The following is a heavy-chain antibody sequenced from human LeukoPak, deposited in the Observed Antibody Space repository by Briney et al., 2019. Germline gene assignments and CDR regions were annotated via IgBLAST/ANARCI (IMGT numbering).Heavy chain of an antibody. Sequence: HPGGSLRLSCAASGFTFSSYGMYWVRQAPGKGLEWVAFIRYDGSNKYYADSVKGRFTISRDNSKNTLYLQMKSLRAEDTAVYYCARVGYDYVWGSYRYSAFDYWGQGTLVTVSS. V-gene: IGHV3-30*02. J-gene: IGHJ4*02. CDR2: IRYDGSNK. D-gene: IGHD3-16*02. CDR3: ARVGYDYVWGSYRYSAFDY. CDR1: GFTFSSYG.